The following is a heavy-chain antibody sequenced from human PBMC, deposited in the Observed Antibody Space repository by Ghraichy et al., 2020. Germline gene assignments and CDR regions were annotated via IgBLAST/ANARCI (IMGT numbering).Heavy chain of an antibody. CDR3: ARGEDGSPDF. Sequence: GESLNISCAASGFTFSRYGMHWVRQAPGKGLVWVALMSTDGKTKYYEDSVRGRFTISRDNSKNTLFLQMNSLRAEDTAMYYCARGEDGSPDFWGQGTLVTVSS. D-gene: IGHD1-26*01. V-gene: IGHV3-30*03. CDR1: GFTFSRYG. J-gene: IGHJ4*02. CDR2: MSTDGKTK.